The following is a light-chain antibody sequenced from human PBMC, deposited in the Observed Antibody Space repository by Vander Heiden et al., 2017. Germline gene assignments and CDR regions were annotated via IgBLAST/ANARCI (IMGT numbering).Light chain of an antibody. Sequence: HSVLTQPPSVSEAPRQRVTIPCSGSSPNIGNNAVNWYQQLPGKAPKLLIYYDDLLPSGVSGRFSGSKSGTSASLAISGLQSEDEADYYCAAWDDSLNGVVFGGGTKLTVL. CDR2: YDD. J-gene: IGLJ2*01. CDR1: SPNIGNNA. V-gene: IGLV1-36*01. CDR3: AAWDDSLNGVV.